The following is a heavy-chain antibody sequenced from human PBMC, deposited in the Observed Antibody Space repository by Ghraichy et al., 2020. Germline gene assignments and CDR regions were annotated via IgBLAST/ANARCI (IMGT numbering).Heavy chain of an antibody. V-gene: IGHV3-9*01. D-gene: IGHD4-17*01. Sequence: SLRLSCAASGFTFDDYAMHWVRQAPGKGLEWVSGISWNSGSIGYADSVKGRFTISRDNAKNSLYLQMNSLRAEDTALYYCAKDTGTVTGYGMDVWGQGTTVTVSS. CDR1: GFTFDDYA. CDR2: ISWNSGSI. CDR3: AKDTGTVTGYGMDV. J-gene: IGHJ6*02.